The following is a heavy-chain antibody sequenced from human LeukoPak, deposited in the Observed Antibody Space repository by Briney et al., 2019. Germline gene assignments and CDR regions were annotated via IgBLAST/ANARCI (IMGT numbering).Heavy chain of an antibody. V-gene: IGHV3-30-3*01. CDR3: ARDRNENRWTERDAFDI. J-gene: IGHJ3*02. Sequence: GGSLRLSCAASGFTFSSYAMHWVRQAPGKGLEWVAVISYDGSNKYYADSVKGRFTISRDNSKNTLYLQMNSLRAEDTAVYYCARDRNENRWTERDAFDIWGQGTMVTVSS. CDR2: ISYDGSNK. D-gene: IGHD2/OR15-2a*01. CDR1: GFTFSSYA.